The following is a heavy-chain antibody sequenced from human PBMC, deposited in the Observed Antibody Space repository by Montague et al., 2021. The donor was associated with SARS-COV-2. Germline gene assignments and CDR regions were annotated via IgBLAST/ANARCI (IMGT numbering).Heavy chain of an antibody. J-gene: IGHJ4*02. CDR1: GDSINSGTNY. V-gene: IGHV4-61*02. CDR3: ARDFSTTSGWYEVYYLDY. D-gene: IGHD6-19*01. Sequence: TLSLTCTVSGDSINSGTNYWSWIRQPAGKGLGWIGRIYYSGPTNYNPSLKSRVTMSVDTSKNQFSLILTSVTAADTAVYYCARDFSTTSGWYEVYYLDYWGLGIQVTVSS. CDR2: IYYSGPT.